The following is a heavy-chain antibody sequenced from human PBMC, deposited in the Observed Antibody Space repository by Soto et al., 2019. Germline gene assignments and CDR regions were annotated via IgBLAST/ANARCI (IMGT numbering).Heavy chain of an antibody. J-gene: IGHJ3*02. CDR2: IYPGDSDT. Sequence: GESLKISCKGSGYSFTSYWIGWVRQMPGKGLEWMGIIYPGDSDTRYSPAFQGQVTISDDKSIGTAYLQWSSLKASDTAMYYCARLWPSVYSSSGRSGFDAFDIWGQGTMVTVSS. D-gene: IGHD6-6*01. CDR1: GYSFTSYW. CDR3: ARLWPSVYSSSGRSGFDAFDI. V-gene: IGHV5-51*01.